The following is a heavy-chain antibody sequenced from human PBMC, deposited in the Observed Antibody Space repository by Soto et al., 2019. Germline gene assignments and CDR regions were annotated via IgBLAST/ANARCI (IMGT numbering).Heavy chain of an antibody. V-gene: IGHV4-59*01. Sequence: KTSETLSLTCTVSGGSISSYYWSWIRQPPGKGLEWIGYIYYSGSTNYNPSLKSRVTISVDTSKNQFSLKLSSVTAADTAVYYCARCGRDGYKFDYWGQGTLVTVSS. CDR2: IYYSGST. D-gene: IGHD5-12*01. CDR1: GGSISSYY. CDR3: ARCGRDGYKFDY. J-gene: IGHJ4*02.